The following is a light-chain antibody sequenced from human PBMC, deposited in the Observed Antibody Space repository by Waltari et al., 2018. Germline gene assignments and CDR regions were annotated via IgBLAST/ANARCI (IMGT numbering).Light chain of an antibody. CDR1: AFPALY. V-gene: IGLV3-25*03. CDR3: QSADSSGAEGV. J-gene: IGLJ1*01. CDR2: KDT. Sequence: SYDLIQPPSVSVSPGQAARLTCSGSAFPALYAYLYQQKPGQALVLLIYKDTERPSGIPARFSGSISGTTVTLTISGVQAEDEADYYCQSADSSGAEGVFGTGTKVTVL.